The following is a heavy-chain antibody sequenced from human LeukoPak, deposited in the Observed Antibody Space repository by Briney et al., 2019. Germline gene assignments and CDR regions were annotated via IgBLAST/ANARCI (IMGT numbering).Heavy chain of an antibody. Sequence: GGSLRLSCAASGFNFFTYGMHWVRQAPGKGLEWVAVIWYDGSNKYYADSVKGRFTISRDNSKNTLYLQMNSLRAEDTAVYYCAKAQGYYDSSGYFTGYYFDYWGQGTLVTVSS. CDR2: IWYDGSNK. CDR1: GFNFFTYG. CDR3: AKAQGYYDSSGYFTGYYFDY. J-gene: IGHJ4*02. V-gene: IGHV3-30*02. D-gene: IGHD3-22*01.